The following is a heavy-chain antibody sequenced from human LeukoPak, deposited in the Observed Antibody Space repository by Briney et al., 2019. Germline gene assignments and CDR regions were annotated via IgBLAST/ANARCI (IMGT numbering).Heavy chain of an antibody. CDR1: GYSFTSYW. D-gene: IGHD3/OR15-3a*01. Sequence: GESLKISCKGSGYSFTSYWIAWVRQMPGKVLEWMGIIYPGDSDTIYSPSFEGQVTISADKSISTAYLQWTSLKASDTAMYYCARSTDFWNGYYYNWFDPWGQGTLVTVSS. V-gene: IGHV5-51*01. CDR2: IYPGDSDT. J-gene: IGHJ5*02. CDR3: ARSTDFWNGYYYNWFDP.